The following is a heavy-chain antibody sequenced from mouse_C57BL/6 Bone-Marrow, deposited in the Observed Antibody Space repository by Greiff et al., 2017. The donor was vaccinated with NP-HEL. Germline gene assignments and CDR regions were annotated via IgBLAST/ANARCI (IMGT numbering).Heavy chain of an antibody. J-gene: IGHJ2*01. Sequence: QVQLQQSGAELVMPGASVKLSCKASGYTFTSYRMNWVKQRPGQGLEWIGGIDPSDSYTNYNQKFKGKSTLTVDKSSSTAYMQLSSLTSEDSAVYYCAREMDYWGQGTTLTVSS. CDR3: AREMDY. V-gene: IGHV1-69*01. CDR2: IDPSDSYT. CDR1: GYTFTSYR.